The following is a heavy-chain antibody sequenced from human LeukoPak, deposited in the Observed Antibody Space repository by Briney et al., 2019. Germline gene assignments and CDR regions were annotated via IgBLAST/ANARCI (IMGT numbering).Heavy chain of an antibody. Sequence: SETLSLTCAVYGGSFSGYYWSWIRQPPGKGLEWIGEINHSGSTNYNPSLKSRVTISVDTSKNQFSLKLSSVTAADTAVYYCARSYYDILTGPDLDVWGKGTTVTVSS. CDR1: GGSFSGYY. CDR3: ARSYYDILTGPDLDV. V-gene: IGHV4-34*01. CDR2: INHSGST. D-gene: IGHD3-9*01. J-gene: IGHJ6*04.